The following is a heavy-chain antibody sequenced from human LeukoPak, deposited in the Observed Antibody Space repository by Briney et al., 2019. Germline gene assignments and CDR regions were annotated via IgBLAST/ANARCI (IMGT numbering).Heavy chain of an antibody. D-gene: IGHD5-18*01. Sequence: PGGSLRLSCAASGFTFSSHWMGWVRQAPGKGLEWVANIKKDGSETYYVDAVKGRFTISRDNAKTSLYLQMNSLRAEDTAVYYCARDLSGIAGYTYGRGIDYWGQGALVTVSS. V-gene: IGHV3-7*01. CDR2: IKKDGSET. J-gene: IGHJ4*02. CDR3: ARDLSGIAGYTYGRGIDY. CDR1: GFTFSSHW.